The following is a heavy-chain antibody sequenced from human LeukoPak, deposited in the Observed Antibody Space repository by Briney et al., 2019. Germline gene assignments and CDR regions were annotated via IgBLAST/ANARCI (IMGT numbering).Heavy chain of an antibody. Sequence: PSETLSLTCAVYGGSFSGYYWSWIRQPPGKGLEWIGEINHSGSTNYKPSLKSRVTISVDTSKNQFSLKLSSVTAADTAVYCCARAGAAYYYVPGGIDYWGQGTLVTVSS. CDR1: GGSFSGYY. CDR2: INHSGST. J-gene: IGHJ4*02. CDR3: ARAGAAYYYVPGGIDY. V-gene: IGHV4-34*01. D-gene: IGHD3-10*02.